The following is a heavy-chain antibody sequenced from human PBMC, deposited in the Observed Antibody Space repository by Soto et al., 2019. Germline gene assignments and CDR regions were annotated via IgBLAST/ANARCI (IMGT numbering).Heavy chain of an antibody. CDR1: GYTFTSYA. CDR3: ARRASIAVQYNWFDP. D-gene: IGHD6-19*01. CDR2: INAGNGNT. V-gene: IGHV1-3*01. J-gene: IGHJ5*02. Sequence: GASVKVSCKASGYTFTSYAMHWVRQAPGQRLEWMGWINAGNGNTKYSQKFQGRVTITRDTSASTAYMELSSLRSEDTAVYYCARRASIAVQYNWFDPWGQGTMVTVYS.